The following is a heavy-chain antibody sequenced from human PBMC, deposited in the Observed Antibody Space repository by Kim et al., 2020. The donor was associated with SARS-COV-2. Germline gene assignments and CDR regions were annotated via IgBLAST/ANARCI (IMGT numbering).Heavy chain of an antibody. CDR3: ANLLPTRY. J-gene: IGHJ4*02. Sequence: SGGSTYNADSVLGRFTMSRDNTKNALSRQKNSLRADDTAVYYCANLLPTRYGGQGTLVTVSS. V-gene: IGHV3-23*01. D-gene: IGHD3-22*01. CDR2: SGGST.